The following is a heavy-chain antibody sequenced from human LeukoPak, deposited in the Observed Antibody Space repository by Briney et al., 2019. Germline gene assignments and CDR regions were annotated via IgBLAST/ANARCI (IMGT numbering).Heavy chain of an antibody. CDR3: ARGSSSWYEWFDS. D-gene: IGHD6-13*01. V-gene: IGHV4-61*01. CDR1: GGSVSSGSYY. CDR2: IYYSGST. Sequence: SETLSLTCTVSGGSVSSGSYYWSWIRQPPGKGLEWIGYIYYSGSTNYNPSLKSRVTISVDTSKNQFSLKLSSVTAADTAVYYCARGSSSWYEWFDSWGQGTLVTVSS. J-gene: IGHJ5*01.